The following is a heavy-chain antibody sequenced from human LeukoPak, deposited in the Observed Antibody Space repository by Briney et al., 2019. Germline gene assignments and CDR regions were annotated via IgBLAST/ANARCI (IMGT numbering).Heavy chain of an antibody. D-gene: IGHD3-9*01. CDR3: ARRRGSFDWLLRRERTNWFDP. V-gene: IGHV4-39*07. CDR1: GGSISSGSYY. Sequence: SGTLSLTCTVSGGSISSGSYYWSWIRQPPGKGLEWIGEINHSGSTNYNPSLKSRVTISVDTSKNQFSLKLSSVTAADTAVYYCARRRGSFDWLLRRERTNWFDPWGQGTLVTVSS. J-gene: IGHJ5*02. CDR2: INHSGST.